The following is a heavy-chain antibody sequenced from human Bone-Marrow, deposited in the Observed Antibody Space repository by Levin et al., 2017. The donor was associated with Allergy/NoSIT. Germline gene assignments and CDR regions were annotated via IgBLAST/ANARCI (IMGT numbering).Heavy chain of an antibody. Sequence: SETLSLTCAVSGGSFSGYYWIWVRQQPGKGLEWIGHIYYSGATYYNPPLMSRVSMSKDTTKNQFSLKLTSVTAADTAVYYCARLKKGKGIMGTTGLWLDPWGQGILVTVAS. D-gene: IGHD1-20*01. CDR1: GGSFSGYY. J-gene: IGHJ5*02. V-gene: IGHV4-31*11. CDR2: IYYSGAT. CDR3: ARLKKGKGIMGTTGLWLDP.